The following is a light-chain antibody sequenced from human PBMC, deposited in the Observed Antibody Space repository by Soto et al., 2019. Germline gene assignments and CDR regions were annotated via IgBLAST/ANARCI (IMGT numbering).Light chain of an antibody. CDR1: QDIHNF. V-gene: IGKV1-17*03. CDR2: AAS. CDR3: QQSYSNPRT. J-gene: IGKJ1*01. Sequence: DIQMTQSPSVMSASVGDRVTITCRASQDIHNFLTWFQQRPGKVPERLISAASSLQSGVPSRFSGTGSVTDFTLTIRSLQPEDFATYYCQQSYSNPRTFGQGTKVDIK.